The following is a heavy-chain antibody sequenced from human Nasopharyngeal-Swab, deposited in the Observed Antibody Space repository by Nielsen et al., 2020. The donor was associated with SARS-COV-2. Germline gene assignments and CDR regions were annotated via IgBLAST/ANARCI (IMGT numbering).Heavy chain of an antibody. CDR3: AREVSKWLVREYYYGMDV. D-gene: IGHD6-19*01. Sequence: WVRQAPGQGLEWMGWMNPNSGNTGYAQKFQGRVTMTRNTSISTAYMELSSLRSEDTAVYYCAREVSKWLVREYYYGMDVWGQGTTVTVSS. V-gene: IGHV1-8*01. CDR2: MNPNSGNT. J-gene: IGHJ6*02.